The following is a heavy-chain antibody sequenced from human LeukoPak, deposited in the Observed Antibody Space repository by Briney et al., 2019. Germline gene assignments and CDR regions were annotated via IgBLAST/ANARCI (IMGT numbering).Heavy chain of an antibody. Sequence: GGSLRLSCAASGFTFSSYEMNWVRQAPGKGLEWVSYISSSGSTIYYADSVKGRFTIPRDNAKNSLYLQMNSLRAEDTAVYYCATTPGIAAAGTGGAFDIWGQGTMVTVSS. CDR3: ATTPGIAAAGTGGAFDI. CDR1: GFTFSSYE. J-gene: IGHJ3*02. V-gene: IGHV3-48*03. CDR2: ISSSGSTI. D-gene: IGHD6-13*01.